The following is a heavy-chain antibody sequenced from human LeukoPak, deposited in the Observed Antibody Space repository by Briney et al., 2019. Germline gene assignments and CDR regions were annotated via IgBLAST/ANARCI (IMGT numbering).Heavy chain of an antibody. D-gene: IGHD6-13*01. CDR2: IYYSGST. J-gene: IGHJ6*02. CDR3: ARTYSSRGPYYYGMDV. CDR1: GGSISSYY. V-gene: IGHV4-59*01. Sequence: SETLSLTCTVSGGSISSYYWSWIRQPPGKGPEWIGYIYYSGSTNYNPSLKSRVTLSVDTSKNQFSLKLSSVTAADTAVYYCARTYSSRGPYYYGMDVWGQGTTVTVSS.